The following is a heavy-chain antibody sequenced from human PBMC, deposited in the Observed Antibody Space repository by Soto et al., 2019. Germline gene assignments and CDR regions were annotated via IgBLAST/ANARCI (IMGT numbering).Heavy chain of an antibody. V-gene: IGHV3-9*01. CDR1: GFTFDDYA. CDR2: MNWNGDSK. D-gene: IGHD3-22*01. J-gene: IGHJ5*02. CDR3: TRDSIKSKWLPCNWFDA. Sequence: EVQLVESGGGSIQPGSSLRISCTASGFTFDDYAMHWVRQAPGKGLEWVSGMNWNGDSKSYAASVKGRFTISRDNAKNSLYLEMNSLRPEDTAFYYCTRDSIKSKWLPCNWFDAWGQGILVTVSA.